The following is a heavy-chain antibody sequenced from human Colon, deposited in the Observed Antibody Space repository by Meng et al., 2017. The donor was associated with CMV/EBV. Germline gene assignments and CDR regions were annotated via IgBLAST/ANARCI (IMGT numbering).Heavy chain of an antibody. D-gene: IGHD1-7*01. CDR3: ARVQNWNYGRYYYYGMDV. CDR1: GYTFTGYY. Sequence: ASVKVSCKASGYTFTGYYMRWVRQAPGQGLEWMGWINPNSGGTNYAQKFQGRVTMTRDTSISTAYMELSRLRSDDTAVYYCARVQNWNYGRYYYYGMDVWGQGTTVTVSS. J-gene: IGHJ6*02. V-gene: IGHV1-2*02. CDR2: INPNSGGT.